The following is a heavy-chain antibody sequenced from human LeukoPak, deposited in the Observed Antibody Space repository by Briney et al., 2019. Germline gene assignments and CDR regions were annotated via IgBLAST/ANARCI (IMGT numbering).Heavy chain of an antibody. CDR3: AKDIRGYSYGYVDY. J-gene: IGHJ4*02. CDR1: GFIFSNYG. CDR2: ISYDGSNE. Sequence: PGGSLRLSCAASGFIFSNYGMHWVRQAPGKGLEWVAFISYDGSNEYYADSVKGRFTISRDSSKNTLYLQMNSLRAEDTAVYYCAKDIRGYSYGYVDYWGQGTLVTVSS. V-gene: IGHV3-30*18. D-gene: IGHD5-18*01.